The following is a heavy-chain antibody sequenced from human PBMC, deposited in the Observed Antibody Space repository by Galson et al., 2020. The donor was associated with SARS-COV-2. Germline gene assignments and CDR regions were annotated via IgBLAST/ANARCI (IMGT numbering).Heavy chain of an antibody. Sequence: ETSETLSLTCTVSGGSISSGDYYWSWIRQPPGKGLEWIGYIYYSGSTYYNPSLKSRVTISVDTSKNQFSLKLSSVTAADTAVYYCARAKRISIFGVVLYFDYWGQGTVVTVSS. V-gene: IGHV4-30-4*01. D-gene: IGHD3-3*02. CDR3: ARAKRISIFGVVLYFDY. CDR2: IYYSGST. J-gene: IGHJ4*02. CDR1: GGSISSGDYY.